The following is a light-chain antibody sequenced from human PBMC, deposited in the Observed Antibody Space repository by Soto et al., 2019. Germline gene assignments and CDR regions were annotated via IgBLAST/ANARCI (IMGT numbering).Light chain of an antibody. CDR1: QDINKY. Sequence: DVQLTQSPSFLSASLGDRVTITCRASQDINKYLAWYQQKPGEAPKXXIYFVSTLQSGVPSSFSGSGSGTEFTLTISDLQPEDFATYYCQHLTAYPITFGQGTRLEIK. CDR2: FVS. V-gene: IGKV1-9*01. J-gene: IGKJ5*01. CDR3: QHLTAYPIT.